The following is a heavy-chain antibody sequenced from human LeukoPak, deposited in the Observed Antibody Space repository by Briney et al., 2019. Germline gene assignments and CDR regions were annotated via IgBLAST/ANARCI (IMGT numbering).Heavy chain of an antibody. Sequence: ASVKVSCKASGYTFTGYYMHWVRQAPGQGLEWMGIINPSGGSTSYALKFQGRVTMTRDTSTSTVYMELSSLRSEDTAVYYCARGVVITPTPIIYYFDYWGQGTLVTVSS. CDR2: INPSGGST. D-gene: IGHD3-22*01. CDR1: GYTFTGYY. V-gene: IGHV1-46*01. CDR3: ARGVVITPTPIIYYFDY. J-gene: IGHJ4*02.